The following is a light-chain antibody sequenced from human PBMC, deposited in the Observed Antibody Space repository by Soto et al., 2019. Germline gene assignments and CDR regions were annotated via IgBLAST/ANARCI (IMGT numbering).Light chain of an antibody. V-gene: IGKV3-20*01. CDR1: QSISSSY. CDR2: GAS. CDR3: QQYGESPLT. J-gene: IGKJ4*01. Sequence: PGDRATLSCRASQSISSSYLAWYQQKPGQAPRLLMYGASSRATGIPDTFSGSGSGTDFTLTISRLEPEDFAVYFCQQYGESPLTFGGGTRAEI.